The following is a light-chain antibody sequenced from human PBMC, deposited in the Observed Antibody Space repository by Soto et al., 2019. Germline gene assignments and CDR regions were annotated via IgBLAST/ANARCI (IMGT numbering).Light chain of an antibody. CDR2: EAS. CDR1: QSTSTW. CDR3: QQYITYSYA. V-gene: IGKV1-5*03. Sequence: DIQMTQSPSTLSASVGDRVTITCRASQSTSTWLAWYQQRPGKTPKLLISEASKLESGVPSRFSGSGSGTEFTLTISSLQPDYFATYYCQQYITYSYAFGQGTKVEIK. J-gene: IGKJ1*01.